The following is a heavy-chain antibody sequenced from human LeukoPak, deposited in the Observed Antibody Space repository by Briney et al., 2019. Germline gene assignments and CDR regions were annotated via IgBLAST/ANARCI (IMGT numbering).Heavy chain of an antibody. J-gene: IGHJ4*02. CDR1: GGSISSGGYY. D-gene: IGHD4-23*01. V-gene: IGHV4-31*03. Sequence: SETLSLTCTVSGGSISSGGYYWSWLRQHPGKGLEWIGYIYYSGSTYYNPSLKSRVTISVDTSKNQFSLKLSSVTAADTAVYYCARDGRGLYGGSDYWGQGTLVTVSS. CDR3: ARDGRGLYGGSDY. CDR2: IYYSGST.